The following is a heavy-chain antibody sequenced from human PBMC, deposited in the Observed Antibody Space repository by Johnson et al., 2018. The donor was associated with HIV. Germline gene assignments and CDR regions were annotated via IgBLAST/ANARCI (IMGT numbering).Heavy chain of an antibody. CDR3: AKVRSGYTEIDAFDI. Sequence: VLLLESGGGLVKPGGSLRLSCAASGFTFSNAWMSWVRQAPGKGLEWVGRIKSKTGGGTTDYAAPVQGRFTISRDDSKNTLYLQMNSLRAEDTAVYFCAKVRSGYTEIDAFDIWGQGTMVTVSS. V-gene: IGHV3-15*01. D-gene: IGHD3-22*01. J-gene: IGHJ3*02. CDR1: GFTFSNAW. CDR2: IKSKTGGGTT.